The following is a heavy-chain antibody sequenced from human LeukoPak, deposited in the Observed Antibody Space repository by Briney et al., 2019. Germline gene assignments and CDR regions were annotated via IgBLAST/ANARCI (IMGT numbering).Heavy chain of an antibody. V-gene: IGHV1-2*06. J-gene: IGHJ4*02. CDR3: AKIGSSHDFDY. CDR1: GYTFTVYF. Sequence: GASMKVSCKASGYTFTVYFIHWVQQAPGQGLEWMGRINPNSGATDYAQKFQGRVTMTRDTSISTAYMELSSLKSDDTAVYYCAKIGSSHDFDYWGQGTLITVSS. D-gene: IGHD1-26*01. CDR2: INPNSGAT.